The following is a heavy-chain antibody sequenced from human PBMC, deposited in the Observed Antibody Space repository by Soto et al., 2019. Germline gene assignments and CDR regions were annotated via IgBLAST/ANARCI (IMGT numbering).Heavy chain of an antibody. V-gene: IGHV4-61*08. CDR1: GGSISSGGYY. CDR2: IYYSGST. Sequence: SETLSLTCAVSGGSISSGGYYWSWIRQPPGKGLEWIGYIYYSGSTNYNPSLKSRVTISVDTSKNQFSLRLSSVTAADTAVYYCARRYGTTFDYWGQGTLVTVSS. CDR3: ARRYGTTFDY. J-gene: IGHJ4*02. D-gene: IGHD1-7*01.